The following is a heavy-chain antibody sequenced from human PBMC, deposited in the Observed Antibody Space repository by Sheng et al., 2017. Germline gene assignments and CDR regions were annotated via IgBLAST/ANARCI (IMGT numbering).Heavy chain of an antibody. CDR1: GGTFSSYA. CDR3: ASLQSLTDTVAHDSSYWYFDL. D-gene: IGHD4-17*01. CDR2: IIPIFGTA. V-gene: IGHV1-69*05. J-gene: IGHJ2*01. Sequence: QVQLVQSGAEVKKPGSSVKVSCKASGGTFSSYAISWVRQAPGQGLEWMGGIIPIFGTANYAQKFQGRVTITTDESTSTAYMELSSLRSEDTAVYYCASLQSLTDTVAHDSSYWYFDLWGRGTLVTVSS.